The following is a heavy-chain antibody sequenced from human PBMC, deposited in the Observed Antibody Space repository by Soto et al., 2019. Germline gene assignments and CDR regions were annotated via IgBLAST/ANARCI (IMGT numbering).Heavy chain of an antibody. D-gene: IGHD3-3*01. J-gene: IGHJ3*02. CDR1: GLTFSGSA. Sequence: GGSLRLSCAASGLTFSGSAMHLVRQASGKGLEWVGRIRSKANSYATAYAASVKGRFTISRDDSKNTAYLQMNSLKTEDTAVYYCTRNYDFPDPDAFDIWGQGTMVTVSS. CDR3: TRNYDFPDPDAFDI. V-gene: IGHV3-73*01. CDR2: IRSKANSYAT.